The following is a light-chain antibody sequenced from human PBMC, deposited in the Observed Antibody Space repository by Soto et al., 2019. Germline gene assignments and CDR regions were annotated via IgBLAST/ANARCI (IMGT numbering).Light chain of an antibody. CDR1: SSDIGAYDY. CDR3: FSFTITSTHV. J-gene: IGLJ1*01. Sequence: QSALTQPASLSGSPGQSITISCTGTSSDIGAYDYVSWFQQHPGKAPKLMISEVNNRPSGVSNRFSGSKSGNTAYLTISGLQVEDEAEYFCFSFTITSTHVFGTGTKVTV. CDR2: EVN. V-gene: IGLV2-14*01.